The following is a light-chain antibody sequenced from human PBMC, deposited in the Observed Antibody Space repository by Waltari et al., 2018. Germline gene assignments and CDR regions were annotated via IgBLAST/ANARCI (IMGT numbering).Light chain of an antibody. CDR2: EVT. Sequence: QSALTQPASVSGSPGQSITISCTGTSSDVGAYDYVSWYQHHPGKGPKLLISEVTHRPSGVAPRFCASKSGKTASLTISGLQDEDEADYYCASYTSGNLLHVFGTGTKVTVL. CDR3: ASYTSGNLLHV. V-gene: IGLV2-14*01. J-gene: IGLJ1*01. CDR1: SSDVGAYDY.